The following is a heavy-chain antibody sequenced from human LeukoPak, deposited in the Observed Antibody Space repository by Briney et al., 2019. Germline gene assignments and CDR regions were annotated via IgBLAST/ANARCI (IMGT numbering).Heavy chain of an antibody. V-gene: IGHV3-23*01. D-gene: IGHD2-15*01. CDR3: ARDNGGEAFGLQGRRGIDY. CDR2: ISGAGTDT. J-gene: IGHJ4*02. CDR1: GVTFSNYA. Sequence: GGSLRLSCAASGVTFSNYAMGWVRQAPGKGLEWVSTISGAGTDTYYADSVKGRFTISRDSSENTLFLQMNSLRAEDTAVYYCARDNGGEAFGLQGRRGIDYWGRGTLVTVSS.